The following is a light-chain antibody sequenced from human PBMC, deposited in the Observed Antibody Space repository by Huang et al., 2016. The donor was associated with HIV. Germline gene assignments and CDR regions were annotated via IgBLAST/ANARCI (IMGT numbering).Light chain of an antibody. Sequence: DIQMTQSPSAMSASVGDRVNITCRANQDINNYLLWFQPKPGKFPNRLIYAASNLPSGVPSRFSGSGSGTEFTLTISNLQPEDFATYYCLQHLSYPPAFGQGTRLEIK. CDR3: LQHLSYPPA. V-gene: IGKV1-17*03. CDR1: QDINNY. J-gene: IGKJ5*01. CDR2: AAS.